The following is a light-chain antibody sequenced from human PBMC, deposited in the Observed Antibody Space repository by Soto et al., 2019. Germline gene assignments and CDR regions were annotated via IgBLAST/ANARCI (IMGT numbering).Light chain of an antibody. CDR1: QSISSY. Sequence: DIQMTQSPSSLSASVGDRVTITCRASQSISSYLNWYQQKPGKAPKLLIYAAFNLQSGVPSRFSGSGSGTDFTLTISSLQPEDFATYYCQQSYSTPFTFGPGTKVDI. V-gene: IGKV1-39*01. CDR3: QQSYSTPFT. J-gene: IGKJ3*01. CDR2: AAF.